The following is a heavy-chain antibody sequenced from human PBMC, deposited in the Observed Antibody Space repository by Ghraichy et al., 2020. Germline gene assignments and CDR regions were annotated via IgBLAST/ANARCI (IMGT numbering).Heavy chain of an antibody. J-gene: IGHJ4*02. CDR3: VRGWEKRSFDY. Sequence: GGSLRLSCAASGFTFSSYWMIWVRQGPGKGLEWVSRINKDGSSTINADSVEGRFTISRDNAKNTLYLQMNSLRAEDTAVYYCVRGWEKRSFDYWGQGSLVTVSS. D-gene: IGHD1-26*01. CDR1: GFTFSSYW. CDR2: INKDGSST. V-gene: IGHV3-74*01.